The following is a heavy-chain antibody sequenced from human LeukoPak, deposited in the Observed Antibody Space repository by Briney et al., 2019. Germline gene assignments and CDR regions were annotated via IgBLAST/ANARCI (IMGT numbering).Heavy chain of an antibody. J-gene: IGHJ1*01. Sequence: GGSLRLSCAASGFTFSSYSMNWVRQAPGKGLEWVSSISSSSSYIHYADSVKGRFTISRDNAKNSLYLQMNSLRAEDTAVYYCAREECSGGSCYQYFQHWGQGTLVTVSS. CDR1: GFTFSSYS. V-gene: IGHV3-21*01. D-gene: IGHD2-15*01. CDR3: AREECSGGSCYQYFQH. CDR2: ISSSSSYI.